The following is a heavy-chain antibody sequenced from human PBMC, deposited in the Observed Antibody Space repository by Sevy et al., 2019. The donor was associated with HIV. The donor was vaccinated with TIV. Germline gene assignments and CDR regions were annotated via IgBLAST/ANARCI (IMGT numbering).Heavy chain of an antibody. V-gene: IGHV3-21*01. J-gene: IGHJ6*02. CDR3: ARDRDGSGSSGGYGMDV. Sequence: GGSLRLSCVGSGITFSYYSMNWVRQAPEKGLEWVSSVSSSSSNIYYADSVKGRFTISGDNAKKSLYLQMNSLRAEDTAVYYCARDRDGSGSSGGYGMDVWGQGTTVTVSS. D-gene: IGHD3-10*01. CDR2: VSSSSSNI. CDR1: GITFSYYS.